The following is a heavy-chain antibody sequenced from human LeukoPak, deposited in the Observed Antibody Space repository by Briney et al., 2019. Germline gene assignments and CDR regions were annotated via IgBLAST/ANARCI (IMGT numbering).Heavy chain of an antibody. Sequence: GGSLRLSCAASGFTVSSNYMSWVRQAPGKGLEWVSVIYSGGSTYYADSVKGRFTISRDNSKNTLYLQMNSLRAEDTAVYYCARTYYGSGSYSAGIDYWGQGTLVTVSS. CDR2: IYSGGST. J-gene: IGHJ4*02. V-gene: IGHV3-66*01. CDR1: GFTVSSNY. CDR3: ARTYYGSGSYSAGIDY. D-gene: IGHD3-10*01.